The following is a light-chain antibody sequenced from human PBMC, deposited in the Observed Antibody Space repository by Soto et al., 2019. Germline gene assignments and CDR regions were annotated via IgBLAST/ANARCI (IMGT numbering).Light chain of an antibody. Sequence: EIVLTQSPGTLSLSPGERATLSCRASQSVSNYLAWYQRKPGQAPRLLIYGASSRVTGIPDRFSGSGSGTDFTLTISRLEPEDFAVYYCHQYGGSPQTFGQGTKVEIK. CDR3: HQYGGSPQT. CDR2: GAS. CDR1: QSVSNY. V-gene: IGKV3-20*01. J-gene: IGKJ1*01.